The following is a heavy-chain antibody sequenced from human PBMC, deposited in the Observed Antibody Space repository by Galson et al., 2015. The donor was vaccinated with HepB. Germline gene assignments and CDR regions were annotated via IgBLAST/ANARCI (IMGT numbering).Heavy chain of an antibody. Sequence: SVKVSCKASGYTFTGYYMHWVRQAPGQGLEWMGRINPNSGGTNYAQKFQGRVTMTRDTSISTAYMELSRLRSDDTAVYYCARDRCSSTSCYVWFDPWGQGTLVTVSS. D-gene: IGHD2-2*01. CDR2: INPNSGGT. CDR1: GYTFTGYY. CDR3: ARDRCSSTSCYVWFDP. J-gene: IGHJ5*02. V-gene: IGHV1-2*06.